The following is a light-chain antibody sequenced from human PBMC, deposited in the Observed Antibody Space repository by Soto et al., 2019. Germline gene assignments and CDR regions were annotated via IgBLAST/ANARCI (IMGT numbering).Light chain of an antibody. J-gene: IGKJ1*01. CDR1: QSIETW. CDR2: DAS. CDR3: QQYNTYSPCT. V-gene: IGKV1-5*01. Sequence: DIQMTQSPSTLSACIGDTVTITCRASQSIETWLAWYQQKPGKAPKLLIYDASSLQDGVPSRFSGSGSGTDFTLTISSLQPDDFATYYCQQYNTYSPCTFGQGTKVEIK.